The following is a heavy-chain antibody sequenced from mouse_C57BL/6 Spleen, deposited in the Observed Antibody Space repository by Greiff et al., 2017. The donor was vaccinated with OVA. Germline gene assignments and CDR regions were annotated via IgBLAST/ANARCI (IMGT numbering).Heavy chain of an antibody. D-gene: IGHD1-1*02. CDR2: IDPSDSET. CDR1: GYTFTSYW. V-gene: IGHV1-52*01. Sequence: QVQLQQPGAELVRPGSSVKLSCKASGYTFTSYWMHWVKQRPIQGLEWIGNIDPSDSETHYNQKFKDKATLTVDKSSSTAYMQLSSLTSEDSAVYYCARYGSSPLDYWGQGTTLTVSS. CDR3: ARYGSSPLDY. J-gene: IGHJ2*01.